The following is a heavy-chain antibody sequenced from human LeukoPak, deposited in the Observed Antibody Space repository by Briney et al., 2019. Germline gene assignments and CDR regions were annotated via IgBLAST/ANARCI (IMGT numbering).Heavy chain of an antibody. J-gene: IGHJ4*02. V-gene: IGHV3-48*03. D-gene: IGHD5-18*01. Sequence: GGSLRLSCAAPGFTFSSYEMNWVRQAPGKGLEWVSYISSSGSTIYYADSVKGRFTISRDNAKNSLYLQMNSLRAEDTAVYYCAGRYIYGLFDYWGQGTLVTVSS. CDR1: GFTFSSYE. CDR3: AGRYIYGLFDY. CDR2: ISSSGSTI.